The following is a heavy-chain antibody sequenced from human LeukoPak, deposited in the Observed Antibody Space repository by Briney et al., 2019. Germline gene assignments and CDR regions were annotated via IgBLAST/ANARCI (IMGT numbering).Heavy chain of an antibody. Sequence: ASVKVSCKASGGTFSSYTISWVRQAPGQGLEWMGRIIPILGIANYAQKFQGRVTITADKSTSTAYMELGSLRSEDTAVYYCARDEGGYYGDYAGYFDYWGQGTLVTVSS. CDR3: ARDEGGYYGDYAGYFDY. CDR1: GGTFSSYT. V-gene: IGHV1-69*04. J-gene: IGHJ4*02. CDR2: IIPILGIA. D-gene: IGHD4-17*01.